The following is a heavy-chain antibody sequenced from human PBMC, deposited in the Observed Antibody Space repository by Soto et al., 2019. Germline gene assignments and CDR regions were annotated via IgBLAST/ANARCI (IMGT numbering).Heavy chain of an antibody. CDR3: ARMPFGAFDY. D-gene: IGHD3-3*01. J-gene: IGHJ4*02. V-gene: IGHV4-31*03. CDR1: GGSFNTGGYY. CDR2: VYDSGHT. Sequence: QVQLQESGPGLVRASETLSLTCTVSGGSFNTGGYYWSWVRQRPGKGLEWIGYVYDSGHTYYNPSLKSRPAISLDTSKSQFSLKLSSVTAADKALYFCARMPFGAFDYWGQGILVTVSS.